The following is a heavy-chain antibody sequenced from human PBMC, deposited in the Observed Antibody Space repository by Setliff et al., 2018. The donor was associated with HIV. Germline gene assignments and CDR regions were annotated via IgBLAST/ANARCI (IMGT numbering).Heavy chain of an antibody. D-gene: IGHD6-19*01. J-gene: IGHJ4*02. V-gene: IGHV4-39*02. CDR3: ARLGSGWNWVTRIDY. CDR1: GASLGGSGFY. CDR2: IYYTGNT. Sequence: SETLSLTCNVSGASLGGSGFYWGWLRQPPGKGLQWIGSIYYTGNTYYNVSLTSRVTISMDTSKNLFFLTVRSVTAADTGIYYCARLGSGWNWVTRIDYWGRGTLVTVS.